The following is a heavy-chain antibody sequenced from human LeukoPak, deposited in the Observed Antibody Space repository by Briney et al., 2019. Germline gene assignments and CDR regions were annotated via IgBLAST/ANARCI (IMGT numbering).Heavy chain of an antibody. Sequence: GESLKISCQASGYTFDRSWIGWVRQVPGKGFQWLGIVYPRDSDTRYSPSVQGHVTITADTSIDTAYLQWRSLRASDTANYFCVRQIAVAGRTTSEYWYYIDVCGKGTAVTVSS. CDR3: VRQIAVAGRTTSEYWYYIDV. CDR1: GYTFDRSW. J-gene: IGHJ6*03. D-gene: IGHD6-19*01. CDR2: VYPRDSDT. V-gene: IGHV5-51*01.